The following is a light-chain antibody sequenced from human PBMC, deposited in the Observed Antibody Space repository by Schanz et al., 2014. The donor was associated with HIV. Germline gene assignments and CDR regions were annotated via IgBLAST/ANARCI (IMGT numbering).Light chain of an antibody. CDR1: SSDIGTFNY. Sequence: QSALTQPASVSGSPGQSITISCTGTSSDIGTFNYVSWYQQHPGKAPKLILYDVDNRPAGVSNRFSGSKSGNTASLTISGLQAEDEADYYCSSYTTSGSLVFGGGTKLTVL. V-gene: IGLV2-14*03. CDR3: SSYTTSGSLV. J-gene: IGLJ3*02. CDR2: DVD.